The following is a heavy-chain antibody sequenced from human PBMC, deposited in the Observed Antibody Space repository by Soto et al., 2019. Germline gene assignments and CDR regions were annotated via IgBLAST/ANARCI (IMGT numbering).Heavy chain of an antibody. CDR3: ASNRCIAAGRTVGYFDY. D-gene: IGHD6-13*01. CDR1: GGTFSSYA. J-gene: IGHJ4*02. CDR2: IIPIFGTA. Sequence: SVKVSCKASGGTFSSYAISWVRQAPGQGLEWMGGIIPIFGTANYAQKFQGRVTITADESTSTAYMELSSLRSEDTAVYYCASNRCIAAGRTVGYFDYWGQGTLVTVSS. V-gene: IGHV1-69*13.